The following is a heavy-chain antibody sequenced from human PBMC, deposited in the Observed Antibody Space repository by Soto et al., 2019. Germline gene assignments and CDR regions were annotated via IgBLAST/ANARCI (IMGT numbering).Heavy chain of an antibody. V-gene: IGHV1-46*01. D-gene: IGHD3-22*01. Sequence: QVQLVQSGAEVKKPGASVKVSCKASGYIFTNHYIHWVRQAPGQGLEWMGIINPSGGSTNYLQKLQGRITMTRDTSTSTVYMELSSLRSEDTAVYFCARADYYDSSGFGYDCWGQGTLVTVSS. CDR1: GYIFTNHY. J-gene: IGHJ4*02. CDR3: ARADYYDSSGFGYDC. CDR2: INPSGGST.